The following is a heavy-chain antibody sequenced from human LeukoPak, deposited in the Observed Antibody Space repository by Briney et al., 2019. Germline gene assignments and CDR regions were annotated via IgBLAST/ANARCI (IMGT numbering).Heavy chain of an antibody. V-gene: IGHV3-30*18. CDR3: AKEEGEYSGYDGDAFDI. CDR1: GFTFSSYG. CDR2: ISYDGSNK. Sequence: GGSLRLSCAASGFTFSSYGMHWVRQAPGKGLEWVAVISYDGSNKYYADSVKGRFTISRDNSKNTLYLQMNSLRAEDTAVYYCAKEEGEYSGYDGDAFDIWGQGTMVTVSS. J-gene: IGHJ3*02. D-gene: IGHD5-12*01.